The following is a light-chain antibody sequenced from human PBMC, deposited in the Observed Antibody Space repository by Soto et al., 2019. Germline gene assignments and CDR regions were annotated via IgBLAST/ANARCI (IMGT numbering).Light chain of an antibody. CDR1: SPNIGTNA. V-gene: IGLV1-44*01. CDR2: SNE. J-gene: IGLJ3*02. Sequence: QAVVTQTPSASGTPGQRVTISCSGSSPNIGTNAVNWCQQLPGTAPRLLIYSNEQRPPGVRDRFSGSKSGTSASLAISGLQSEDEADYFCAVWDDSLNGWVFGGGTKVTVL. CDR3: AVWDDSLNGWV.